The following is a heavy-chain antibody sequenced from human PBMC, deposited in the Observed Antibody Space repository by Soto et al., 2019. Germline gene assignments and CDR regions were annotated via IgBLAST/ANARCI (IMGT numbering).Heavy chain of an antibody. CDR2: INPSGGST. D-gene: IGHD2-2*02. CDR3: ARDLGIVVVPAAIKSGYYGMDV. J-gene: IGHJ6*02. Sequence: ASVKVSCKASGYTFTSYYMHWVRQAPGQGLEWMGIINPSGGSTSYAQKFQGRVTMTRDTSTSTVYMELSSLRSEDTAVYYCARDLGIVVVPAAIKSGYYGMDVWGQGTTVTVPS. CDR1: GYTFTSYY. V-gene: IGHV1-46*01.